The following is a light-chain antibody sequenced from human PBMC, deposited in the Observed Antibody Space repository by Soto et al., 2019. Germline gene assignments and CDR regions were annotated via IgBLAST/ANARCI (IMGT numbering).Light chain of an antibody. CDR3: QQDNNRPPLT. J-gene: IGKJ5*01. Sequence: EVEMTQSPPTLSVSPGERVTLSCRSSQIVAANVAWFQQKAGQGSKRLSHTTATRATGIPPRVRGSGSETDVTLTISSPRSEHFSVYYIQQDNNRPPLTFGQGTRLE. CDR2: TTA. V-gene: IGKV3-15*01. CDR1: QIVAAN.